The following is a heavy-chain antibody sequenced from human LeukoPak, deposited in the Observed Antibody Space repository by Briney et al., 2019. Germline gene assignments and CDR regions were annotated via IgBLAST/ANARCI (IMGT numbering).Heavy chain of an antibody. CDR2: IKQDGSEK. J-gene: IGHJ5*02. Sequence: GGSLRLSCAASGFTFSGHAMSWVRQAPGKGLEWVANIKQDGSEKNYVDTVKGRFTISRDNAKNSLYLQMNSLRAEDTAVYYCARGFRWLDPWGQGTLVTVSS. CDR3: ARGFRWLDP. V-gene: IGHV3-7*01. CDR1: GFTFSGHA.